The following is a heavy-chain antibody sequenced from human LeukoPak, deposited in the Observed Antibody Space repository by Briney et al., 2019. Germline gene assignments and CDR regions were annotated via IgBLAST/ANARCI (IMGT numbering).Heavy chain of an antibody. CDR2: ISSSSSYI. Sequence: PGGSLRLSCAASGFTFSIYNMNWVRQAPGHGLEWVSSISSSSSYIYYADSVKGRFTISRDNAKNSLYLQMNSLRAEDTAVYYCARLTTTVTTPFDYWGQGTLVTVSS. V-gene: IGHV3-21*01. CDR1: GFTFSIYN. D-gene: IGHD4-17*01. CDR3: ARLTTTVTTPFDY. J-gene: IGHJ4*02.